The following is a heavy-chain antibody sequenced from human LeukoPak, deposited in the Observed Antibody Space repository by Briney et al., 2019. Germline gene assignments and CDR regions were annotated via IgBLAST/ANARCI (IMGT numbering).Heavy chain of an antibody. CDR1: GFTFSSYG. Sequence: GGSLRLSCAASGFTFSSYGMHWVRQAPGKGLEWVAVIWYGGSNKYYADSVKGRFTISRDTSKNTLYLQMNSLRAEDTAVYYCARAPIYYGSGSYSPYYYYGMDDWGQGTTVTVSS. CDR3: ARAPIYYGSGSYSPYYYYGMDD. V-gene: IGHV3-33*01. CDR2: IWYGGSNK. J-gene: IGHJ6*02. D-gene: IGHD3-10*01.